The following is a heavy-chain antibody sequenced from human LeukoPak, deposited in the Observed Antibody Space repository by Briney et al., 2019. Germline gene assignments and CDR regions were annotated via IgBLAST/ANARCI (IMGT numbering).Heavy chain of an antibody. CDR2: IPYDGNNK. Sequence: PGGSLRLSCAASTFTFSTYTMHWVRQTPGKGLEWVAVIPYDGNNKYYADSVKGRFIISRDNSKNTLYLQLNNLRTVDSAIYYCARGHLGYDRAGDYWGQGTLVTVSS. CDR3: ARGHLGYDRAGDY. CDR1: TFTFSTYT. J-gene: IGHJ4*02. D-gene: IGHD5-12*01. V-gene: IGHV3-30-3*01.